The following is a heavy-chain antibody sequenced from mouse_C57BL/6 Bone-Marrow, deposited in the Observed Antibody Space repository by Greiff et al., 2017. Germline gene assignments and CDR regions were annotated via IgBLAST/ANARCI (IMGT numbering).Heavy chain of an antibody. CDR3: ARDYGSSY. CDR1: GYSFTGYY. Sequence: VQLQQSGPELVKPGASVKISCKASGYSFTGYYMNWVKQSPEKSLEWIGEINPSTGGTTYNQKFKAKATLTVDKSSSTAYMQLKSLTSEDSAFYYCARDYGSSYWGQGTTLTVSS. D-gene: IGHD1-1*01. CDR2: INPSTGGT. V-gene: IGHV1-42*01. J-gene: IGHJ2*01.